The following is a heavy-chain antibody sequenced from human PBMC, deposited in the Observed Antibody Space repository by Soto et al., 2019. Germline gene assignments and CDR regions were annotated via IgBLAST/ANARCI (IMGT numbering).Heavy chain of an antibody. D-gene: IGHD3-22*01. V-gene: IGHV1-46*01. CDR3: ASGGYDSSGYYWFDP. CDR2: INPSGGST. CDR1: GYTFTSYY. Sequence: ASVKVSCKASGYTFTSYYMHWVRQAPGQGLEWMGIINPSGGSTSYAQKFQGRVTMTRDSSTSTVYMELSSLRSEDTAVYYCASGGYDSSGYYWFDPWGQGTLVTVSS. J-gene: IGHJ5*02.